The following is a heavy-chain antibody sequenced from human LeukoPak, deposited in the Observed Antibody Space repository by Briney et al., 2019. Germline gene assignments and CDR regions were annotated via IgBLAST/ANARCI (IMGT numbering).Heavy chain of an antibody. CDR1: GYTFTSYY. J-gene: IGHJ4*02. D-gene: IGHD3-3*01. Sequence: ASVKVSCRASGYTFTSYYMHWVRQAPGQGLEWMGIINPSGGSTSYAQKFQARVTMTRDTSTSTVYMELSSLRSEDTAVYYCARDRGRFLEVWGQGTLVTVSS. CDR2: INPSGGST. CDR3: ARDRGRFLEV. V-gene: IGHV1-46*03.